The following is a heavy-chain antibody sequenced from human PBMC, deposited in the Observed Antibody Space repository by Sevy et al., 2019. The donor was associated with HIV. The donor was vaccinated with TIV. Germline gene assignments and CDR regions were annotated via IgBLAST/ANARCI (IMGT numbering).Heavy chain of an antibody. CDR1: GFTFNIHA. V-gene: IGHV3-30*04. CDR3: AREGGYTSAWSPGNY. J-gene: IGHJ4*02. D-gene: IGHD6-19*01. CDR2: ISYDGIIK. Sequence: GGSLRLSCAASGFTFNIHAMHWVRQAPGKGLEWVALISYDGIIKYYADSVKGRLTISRDNSKNTLSLQMNSLRIEDTAVYYCAREGGYTSAWSPGNYWGQGTLVTVSS.